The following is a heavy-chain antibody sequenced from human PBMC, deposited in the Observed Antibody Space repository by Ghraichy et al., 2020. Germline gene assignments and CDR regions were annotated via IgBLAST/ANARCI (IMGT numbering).Heavy chain of an antibody. CDR2: INHSGST. J-gene: IGHJ4*02. CDR1: GGSFSGYY. Sequence: SQTLSLTCAVYGGSFSGYYWSWIRQPPGKGLEWIGEINHSGSTNYNPSLKSRVTISVDTSKNQFSLKLSSVTAADTAVYYCARKDYWGQGTLVTVSS. V-gene: IGHV4-34*01. CDR3: ARKDY.